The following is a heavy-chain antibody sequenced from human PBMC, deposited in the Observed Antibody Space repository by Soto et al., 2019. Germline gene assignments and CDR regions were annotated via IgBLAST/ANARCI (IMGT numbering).Heavy chain of an antibody. D-gene: IGHD5-12*01. J-gene: IGHJ4*02. CDR3: ARNRYGGYDFDY. CDR1: SGSITSSNW. V-gene: IGHV4-4*02. CDR2: VSHSGNT. Sequence: QVQLQESGPGLVKPSGTLSLTCAVSSGSITSSNWWSWVRQPPGKGLEWIGEVSHSGNTNYITSLKRRVTISVDKSRTQFSLRLNSVTAADTAVYYCARNRYGGYDFDYWGQGTLVTVSS.